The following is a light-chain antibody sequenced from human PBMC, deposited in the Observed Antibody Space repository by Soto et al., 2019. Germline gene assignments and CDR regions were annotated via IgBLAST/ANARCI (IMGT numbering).Light chain of an antibody. CDR2: AAS. CDR3: QKYNSAPWT. CDR1: QGISNY. J-gene: IGKJ1*01. Sequence: DIQMSQSPSSLSASVGDRVTITCRASQGISNYLAWYQQKPGKVPKLLMYAASTLQSGVPSRFSGSGSGTDFTLNISSLQTEDVATYYCQKYNSAPWTFGQGTKVEIK. V-gene: IGKV1-27*01.